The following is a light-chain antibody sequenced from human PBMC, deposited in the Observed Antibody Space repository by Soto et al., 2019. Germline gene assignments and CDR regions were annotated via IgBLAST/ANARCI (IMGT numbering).Light chain of an antibody. Sequence: MAFRLSPGGLSLSSAARPTRSCRASQSVSSSYLAWYQQKPGQAPRLLVYGASNRATGIPGRFSGSGSGTDFTLTISRLQPEDFAVYYCQYSRSWPRTFGQGTKVDIK. V-gene: IGKV3-20*01. CDR1: QSVSSSY. CDR3: QYSRSWPRT. J-gene: IGKJ1*01. CDR2: GAS.